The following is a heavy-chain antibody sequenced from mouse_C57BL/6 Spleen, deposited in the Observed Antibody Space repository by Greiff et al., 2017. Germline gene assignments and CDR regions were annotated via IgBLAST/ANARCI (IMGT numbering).Heavy chain of an antibody. CDR3: ARHYYGSSPNAMDY. V-gene: IGHV7-3*01. J-gene: IGHJ4*01. Sequence: EVKLVESGGGLVQPGGSLSLSCAASGFTFTDYYMSWVRQPPGKALEWLGFIRNKANGYTTEYSASVKGRFTISRDNSQSILYLQMNALRAEDSATYYCARHYYGSSPNAMDYWGQGTSVTVSS. D-gene: IGHD1-1*01. CDR1: GFTFTDYY. CDR2: IRNKANGYTT.